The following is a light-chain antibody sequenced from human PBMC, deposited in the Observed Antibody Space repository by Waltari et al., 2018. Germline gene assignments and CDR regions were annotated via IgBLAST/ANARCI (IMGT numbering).Light chain of an antibody. CDR1: QTIRTTY. Sequence: EIVLPQSPGTLSLSPGAGATLSCRTSQTIRTTYLAGVQQKHGQAPTRLIYGTFTRATCRPYRFTGSVSGTDFSLTISSLEPEDFATYYCQQYDISPLTFGGGTKVEIK. J-gene: IGKJ4*01. CDR3: QQYDISPLT. CDR2: GTF. V-gene: IGKV3-20*01.